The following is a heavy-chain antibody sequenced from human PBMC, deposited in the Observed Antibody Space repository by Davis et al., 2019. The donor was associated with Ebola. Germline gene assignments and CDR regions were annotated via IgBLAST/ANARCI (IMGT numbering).Heavy chain of an antibody. J-gene: IGHJ4*02. CDR3: ARTHCSGGSCYLDY. V-gene: IGHV3-30*03. CDR2: ISYDGINK. D-gene: IGHD2-15*01. Sequence: GGSLRLSCAASGFTFSSYGMHWVRQAPGKGLAWVAVISYDGINKYYADSVKGRFTISRDNSKNTLYLQMNSLGVEDTAVYYCARTHCSGGSCYLDYWGQGTLVTVSS. CDR1: GFTFSSYG.